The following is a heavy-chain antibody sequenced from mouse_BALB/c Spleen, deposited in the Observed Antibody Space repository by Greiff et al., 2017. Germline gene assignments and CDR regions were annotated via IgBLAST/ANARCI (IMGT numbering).Heavy chain of an antibody. Sequence: QVQLKESGPGLVAPSQSLSITCTVSGFSLTSYGVHWVRQSPGKGLEWLGVIWRGGSTDYNAAFMSRLSITKDNSKSQVFFKMNSLQADDTAIYYCAKMGSYYYAMDYWGQGTSVTVSS. CDR1: GFSLTSYG. CDR3: AKMGSYYYAMDY. V-gene: IGHV2-5*01. J-gene: IGHJ4*01. CDR2: IWRGGST.